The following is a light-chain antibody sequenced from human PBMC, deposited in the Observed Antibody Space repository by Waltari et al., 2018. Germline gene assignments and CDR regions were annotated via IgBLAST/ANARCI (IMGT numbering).Light chain of an antibody. V-gene: IGKV3-15*01. CDR3: QQYNNWPIT. J-gene: IGKJ3*01. Sequence: EIVMTQSPATLSVSPGERATLSCRASQSVSSNLAWYQQKPGQAPRLLIQGASTRATGIPARFSGSGSGTEFTLTISSLQSEDFAVYYCQQYNNWPITFGPGTKVDIK. CDR2: GAS. CDR1: QSVSSN.